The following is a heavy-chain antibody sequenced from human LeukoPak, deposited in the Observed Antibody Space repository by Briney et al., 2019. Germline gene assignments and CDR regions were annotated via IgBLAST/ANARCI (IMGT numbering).Heavy chain of an antibody. D-gene: IGHD1-14*01. CDR2: ISVGGGST. CDR1: GFAFSSYA. Sequence: GGSLRLSCAASGFAFSSYAMTWVRQAPGQGLDWVSAISVGGGSTSYADSVKGRFTISRDNSQNTLYLQMNSLRAEDTAVYYCARDPEDSLYYFDYWGQGTLVTVSS. J-gene: IGHJ4*02. CDR3: ARDPEDSLYYFDY. V-gene: IGHV3-23*01.